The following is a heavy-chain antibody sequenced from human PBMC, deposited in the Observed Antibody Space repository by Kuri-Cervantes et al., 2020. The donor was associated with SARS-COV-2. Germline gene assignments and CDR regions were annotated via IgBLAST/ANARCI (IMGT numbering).Heavy chain of an antibody. Sequence: GESLEISCAASGFTFSSYAMHWVRQAADKGLEWVAVISYDGSNKYYADSVKGRFTISRDNSKNTLYLQMNSLRAEDTAVYYCARDADDSSGYDYFDYWGQGTLVTVSS. CDR2: ISYDGSNK. J-gene: IGHJ4*02. CDR1: GFTFSSYA. D-gene: IGHD3-22*01. V-gene: IGHV3-30*04. CDR3: ARDADDSSGYDYFDY.